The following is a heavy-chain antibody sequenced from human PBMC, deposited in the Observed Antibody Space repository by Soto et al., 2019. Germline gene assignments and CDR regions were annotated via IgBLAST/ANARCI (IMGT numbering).Heavy chain of an antibody. Sequence: ASVKVSCKVSGYTFNSYGISWVRQAPGQGLEWMGWISAYNGNINYAQKFQGRVTMTTDTSTSTAYMELRSLRSDDTAVYYCASLIGYCSGGSCPFDPWGQGTRVTVSS. V-gene: IGHV1-18*04. D-gene: IGHD2-15*01. CDR1: GYTFNSYG. CDR2: ISAYNGNI. CDR3: ASLIGYCSGGSCPFDP. J-gene: IGHJ5*02.